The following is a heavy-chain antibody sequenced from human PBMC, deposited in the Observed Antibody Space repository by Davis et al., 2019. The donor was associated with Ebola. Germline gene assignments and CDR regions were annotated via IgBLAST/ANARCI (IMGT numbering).Heavy chain of an antibody. V-gene: IGHV4-34*01. CDR1: GGSFSGYF. CDR3: ARDPPHTSVEKPSWSYGMDV. J-gene: IGHJ6*02. CDR2: INDSGST. D-gene: IGHD4-23*01. Sequence: PSETLSLTCAVHGGSFSGYFWSWIRQSPGKGLEWIGEINDSGSTNYNPSLKSRVIISVDTSKNQFSLRMNSVTAADTAVYYCARDPPHTSVEKPSWSYGMDVWSQGTTVTVSS.